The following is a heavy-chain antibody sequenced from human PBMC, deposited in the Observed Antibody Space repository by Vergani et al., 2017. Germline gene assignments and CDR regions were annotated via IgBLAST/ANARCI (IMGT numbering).Heavy chain of an antibody. D-gene: IGHD4/OR15-4a*01. V-gene: IGHV2-70*04. CDR2: IEWDDEK. J-gene: IGHJ4*02. Sequence: QVTLKESGPALVKPTQTLTLTCTFSGFSLTTSAMRVCWIRQPPGRALEWLARIEWDDEKFYNTSLKDRLSISKDTSKSQVVLTMTNMDPLDTATYYCARDYRGDFFDHWGQGTLVTVTS. CDR1: GFSLTTSAMR. CDR3: ARDYRGDFFDH.